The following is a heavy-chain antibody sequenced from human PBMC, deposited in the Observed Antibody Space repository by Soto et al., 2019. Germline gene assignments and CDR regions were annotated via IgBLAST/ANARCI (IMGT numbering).Heavy chain of an antibody. Sequence: ASVKVSCKASGYTFSSSGINWVRQAPGQGLEWMGWISTYSTNTNFAQKFQGRVTMTTDTSTSTAYLELRSLRSDDTAVYYCARGGSSGPVEYWGQGTLVTV. D-gene: IGHD6-19*01. J-gene: IGHJ4*02. CDR3: ARGGSSGPVEY. CDR1: GYTFSSSG. CDR2: ISTYSTNT. V-gene: IGHV1-18*01.